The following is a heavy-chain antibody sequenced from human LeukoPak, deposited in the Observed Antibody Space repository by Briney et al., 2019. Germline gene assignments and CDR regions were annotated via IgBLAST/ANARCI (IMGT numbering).Heavy chain of an antibody. D-gene: IGHD3-3*01. V-gene: IGHV1-8*01. Sequence: GASVKVSCKASGYTLTSYDINWVRQATGQGLEWMGWMNPNSGNTGYAQKFQGRVTMTRNTSISTAYMELSSLRSEDTAVYYCARANDFWSGYYYYYYTDVWGKGTTVTVSS. CDR1: GYTLTSYD. CDR3: ARANDFWSGYYYYYYTDV. J-gene: IGHJ6*03. CDR2: MNPNSGNT.